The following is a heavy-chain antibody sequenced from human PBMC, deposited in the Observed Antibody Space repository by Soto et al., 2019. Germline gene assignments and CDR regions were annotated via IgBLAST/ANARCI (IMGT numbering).Heavy chain of an antibody. J-gene: IGHJ3*01. CDR3: ARDGGVVVAVDAFDV. D-gene: IGHD6-19*01. Sequence: EVQLVESGGGVVRPGGSLRLSCAASGFTFDDHGMTWVRQAPGKGLEWVSGITWNGATTGYADSVKGRFTISRDNAKNSLYLQMNSLRVEDTALYYCARDGGVVVAVDAFDVWGQGTMVIVSS. CDR1: GFTFDDHG. CDR2: ITWNGATT. V-gene: IGHV3-20*04.